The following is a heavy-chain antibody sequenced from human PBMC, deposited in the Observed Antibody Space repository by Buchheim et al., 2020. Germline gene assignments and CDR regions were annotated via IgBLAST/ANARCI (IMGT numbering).Heavy chain of an antibody. CDR1: GFTFSSYG. Sequence: QVQLVESGGGVVQPGRSLRLSCAASGFTFSSYGMHWVRQAPGKGLEWVAVISYDGSNKYYADSVKGRFTISRDNSKNTLYLQMNSLRAEDTAVYYCAKAGYSGSYRYYYYGMDVWGQGTT. D-gene: IGHD1-26*01. J-gene: IGHJ6*02. CDR3: AKAGYSGSYRYYYYGMDV. CDR2: ISYDGSNK. V-gene: IGHV3-30*18.